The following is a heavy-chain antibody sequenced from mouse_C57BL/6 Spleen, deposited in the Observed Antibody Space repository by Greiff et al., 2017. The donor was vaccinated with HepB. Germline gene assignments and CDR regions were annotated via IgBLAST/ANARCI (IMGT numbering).Heavy chain of an antibody. CDR1: GFSLTSYG. CDR3: ARMGATVVPYYFDY. D-gene: IGHD1-1*01. J-gene: IGHJ2*01. V-gene: IGHV2-2*01. CDR2: IWSGGST. Sequence: QVQLQQSGPGLVQPSQSLSITCTVSGFSLTSYGVHWVRQSPGKGLEWLGGIWSGGSTDYNAAFISRLSISKDNSKSQVFFKMNSLQADDTAIYYSARMGATVVPYYFDYWGQGTTLTVSS.